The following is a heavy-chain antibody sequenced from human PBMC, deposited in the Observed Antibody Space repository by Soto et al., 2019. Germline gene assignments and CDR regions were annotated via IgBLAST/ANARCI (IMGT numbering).Heavy chain of an antibody. CDR1: GFTFSGYA. D-gene: IGHD3-10*01. CDR3: ARKVSGSTGRPDLWYFDL. V-gene: IGHV3-23*01. J-gene: IGHJ2*01. CDR2: ISGGGDAT. Sequence: EVQLLDSGGGLVQPGGSLRLSCAASGFTFSGYALTWVRQAPGKGLEWVSAISGGGDATFYADSETGRFTISRDNSKNTLYLQTNTLRAEDTAVYYCARKVSGSTGRPDLWYFDLWGRGTLVTVSS.